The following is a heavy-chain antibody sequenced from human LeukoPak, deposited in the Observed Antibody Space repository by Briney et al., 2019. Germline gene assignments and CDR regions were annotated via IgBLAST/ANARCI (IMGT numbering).Heavy chain of an antibody. Sequence: PSETLSLTCAVYGRSFSGYYWSWIRQPPGKGLEWIGEINHSGSTNYNPSLKSRVTISVDTSKNQFSLKLSSVTAADTAVYYCARGSGWYKYYFDYWGQGTLVTVSS. D-gene: IGHD6-19*01. CDR2: INHSGST. J-gene: IGHJ4*02. CDR1: GRSFSGYY. V-gene: IGHV4-34*01. CDR3: ARGSGWYKYYFDY.